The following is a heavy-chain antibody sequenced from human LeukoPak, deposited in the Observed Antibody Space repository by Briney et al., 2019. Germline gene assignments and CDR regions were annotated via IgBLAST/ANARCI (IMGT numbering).Heavy chain of an antibody. CDR2: IYSGGST. CDR1: GFTVSSNY. V-gene: IGHV3-66*01. CDR3: ARVSLRLYHFDY. D-gene: IGHD5/OR15-5a*01. Sequence: GGSLRLSCAASGFTVSSNYMSWVRQAPGKGLEWVSVIYSGGSTYYADSVKGRFTISRDNSKNTLYLQMNSLRAEDTAVYYCARVSLRLYHFDYWGQGTLVTVSS. J-gene: IGHJ4*02.